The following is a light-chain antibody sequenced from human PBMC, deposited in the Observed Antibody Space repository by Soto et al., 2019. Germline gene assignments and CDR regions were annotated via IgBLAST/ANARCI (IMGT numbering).Light chain of an antibody. CDR2: GAS. V-gene: IGKV3-20*01. Sequence: EILMTQSPATLSVFPGERATLSCRASQSVSSYLAWFQQKPGQAPRLLIYGASSRATGIPDRFSGSGSGTDFTLTISRLEPEDFAVYYCQQYGSSPTTFGQGTKVDI. J-gene: IGKJ1*01. CDR1: QSVSSY. CDR3: QQYGSSPTT.